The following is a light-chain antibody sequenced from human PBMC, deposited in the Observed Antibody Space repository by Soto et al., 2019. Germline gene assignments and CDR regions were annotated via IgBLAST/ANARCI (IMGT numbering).Light chain of an antibody. V-gene: IGKV1-5*01. CDR1: QNIRNW. CDR2: DAS. CDR3: QQYNNWPPT. J-gene: IGKJ1*01. Sequence: DIQMTQSPSTLSASVGDSVTITCRASQNIRNWLAWYQQKPGKAPNPLIYDASSLESGVPSRFSGSGSGTEFTLTISSLQSEDSAVYYCQQYNNWPPTFGQGTKVDIK.